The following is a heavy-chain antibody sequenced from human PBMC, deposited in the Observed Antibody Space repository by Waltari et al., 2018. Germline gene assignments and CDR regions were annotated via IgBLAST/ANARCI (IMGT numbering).Heavy chain of an antibody. V-gene: IGHV3-74*01. CDR2: ISGEWAGT. CDR3: ARASISRDTGNTFDS. D-gene: IGHD5-18*01. Sequence: EVHLVESGGGLVRPGGSLRLSCAASGFTFSSFWMHWVRQAPGKGPQWVARISGEWAGTHYADSVRGRFTISRDNANNMVYLQMNSLSDDDTATYFCARASISRDTGNTFDSWGQGNLVTVSS. J-gene: IGHJ4*02. CDR1: GFTFSSFW.